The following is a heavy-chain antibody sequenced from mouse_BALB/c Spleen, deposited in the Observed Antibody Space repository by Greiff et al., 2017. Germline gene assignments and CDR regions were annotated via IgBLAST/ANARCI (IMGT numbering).Heavy chain of an antibody. Sequence: EVKLMESGGGLVKPGGSLKLSCAASGFTFSSYTMSWVRQTPEKRLEWVATISSGGSYTYYPASVKGRFTISRDNAKNTLYLQMSSLKSEDTAMYYCTRAGTVAFDYWGQGTTLTVSS. CDR3: TRAGTVAFDY. J-gene: IGHJ2*01. D-gene: IGHD1-1*01. V-gene: IGHV5-6-4*01. CDR1: GFTFSSYT. CDR2: ISSGGSYT.